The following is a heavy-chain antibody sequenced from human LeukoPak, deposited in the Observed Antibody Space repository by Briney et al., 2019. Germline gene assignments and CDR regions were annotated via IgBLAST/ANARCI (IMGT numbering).Heavy chain of an antibody. Sequence: SETLSLTCTVSGSSLTPTYYWAWLRQPPGKGLEWIATVFQLQTVRTFYNPSLESRVTMSLHTSQNQFSLNLTSVTAADTALYFCARVLNAPKFIDSWGQGTLVTVSS. CDR3: ARVLNAPKFIDS. V-gene: IGHV4-38-2*02. CDR1: GSSLTPTYY. CDR2: VFQLQTVRT. D-gene: IGHD2-8*01. J-gene: IGHJ4*02.